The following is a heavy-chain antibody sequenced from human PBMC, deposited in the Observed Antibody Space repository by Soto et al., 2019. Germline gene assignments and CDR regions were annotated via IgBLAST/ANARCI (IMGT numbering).Heavy chain of an antibody. CDR3: ARERRVHYDY. D-gene: IGHD1-1*01. V-gene: IGHV4-61*01. CDR2: IYYSGST. J-gene: IGHJ4*02. CDR1: GGSVSSGSYY. Sequence: QVQLQESGPGLVKPSETLSLTCTVSGGSVSSGSYYWSWIRQPPGKGLEWIGYIYYSGSTNYNPSLKSRVTISVDTSKNQFSLKLSSVTAADTAVYYCARERRVHYDYWGQGTLVTVSS.